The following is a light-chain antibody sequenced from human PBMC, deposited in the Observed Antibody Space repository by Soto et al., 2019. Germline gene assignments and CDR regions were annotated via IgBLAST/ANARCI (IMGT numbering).Light chain of an antibody. CDR3: LQNHNYPRT. J-gene: IGKJ1*01. V-gene: IGKV1-6*01. Sequence: AIQVTLSPSSLSASVGDRVTITCRASQDISDDVGWYQQTPGKAPKLLISGASRLQSGVPSRFSGSGSGAAFTLTITSLRPEDSATYYCLQNHNYPRTFGQGTKVDIK. CDR1: QDISDD. CDR2: GAS.